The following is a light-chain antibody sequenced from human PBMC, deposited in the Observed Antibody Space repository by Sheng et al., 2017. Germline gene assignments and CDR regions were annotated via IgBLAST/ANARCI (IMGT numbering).Light chain of an antibody. J-gene: IGLJ3*02. CDR1: KLGDKY. Sequence: SYELTQPPSVSVSPGQTASITCSGDKLGDKYVCWYQLKPGQSPVLVIYQDNKRPSGIPDRFSGSKSGTSATLGITGLQTGDEADYYCGTWDNNLNGVFGGGTKLTVL. CDR2: QDN. CDR3: GTWDNNLNGV. V-gene: IGLV3-1*01.